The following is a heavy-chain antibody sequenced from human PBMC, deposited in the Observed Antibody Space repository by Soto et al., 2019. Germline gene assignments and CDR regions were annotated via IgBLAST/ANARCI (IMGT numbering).Heavy chain of an antibody. CDR3: ARDRAVRGPTPNYFDY. CDR1: GFTFTTYS. D-gene: IGHD3-10*01. J-gene: IGHJ4*02. Sequence: GGSLRLSCAASGFTFTTYSMSWVRQAPGKGLEWVSSIISVSSRIYYADSVKGRFTISRDNARNSLYLQMNSLGDDDTAVYYCARDRAVRGPTPNYFDYWGQGTVVTVSS. V-gene: IGHV3-21*01. CDR2: IISVSSRI.